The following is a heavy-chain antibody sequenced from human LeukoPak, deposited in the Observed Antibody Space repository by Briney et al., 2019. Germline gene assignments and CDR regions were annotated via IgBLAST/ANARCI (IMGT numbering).Heavy chain of an antibody. J-gene: IGHJ4*02. CDR3: ARAGGRIAVAGNFDY. V-gene: IGHV4-34*01. Sequence: AETLTLTCAVYVGFFSDHYWNWIRQPPGKGLEWIGGINHSGSPNYSLSLKSRVTISVDTSKNHFSLKLSSVTAADTAVYYCARAGGRIAVAGNFDYWGQGTLVTVSS. CDR1: VGFFSDHY. CDR2: INHSGSP. D-gene: IGHD6-19*01.